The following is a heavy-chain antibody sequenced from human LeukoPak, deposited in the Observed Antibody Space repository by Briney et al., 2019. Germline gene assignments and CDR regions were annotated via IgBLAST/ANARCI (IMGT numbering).Heavy chain of an antibody. V-gene: IGHV3-30*02. D-gene: IGHD7-27*01. J-gene: IGHJ4*02. Sequence: PGGSLRLSCAASGFTFSSYGMHWFRQAPGKGLEWVAFIRYDGSNKYYADSVKGRFTISRDNSKNTLYLQMNSLRAEDTAVYYCAKNWGNYFDYWGQGTLVTVSS. CDR3: AKNWGNYFDY. CDR1: GFTFSSYG. CDR2: IRYDGSNK.